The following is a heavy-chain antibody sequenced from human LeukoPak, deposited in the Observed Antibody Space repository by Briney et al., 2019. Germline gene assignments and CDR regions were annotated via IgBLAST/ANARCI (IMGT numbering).Heavy chain of an antibody. D-gene: IGHD4-17*01. CDR1: GGTFSSFT. J-gene: IGHJ4*02. Sequence: ASVKVSCKTSGGTFSSFTISWVRQAPGQGLEWMGWISAYNGNTNYAQKLQGRVTMTTDTSTSTAYMELRSLRSDDTAVYYCARGSYGETYYWGQGTLVTVSS. CDR2: ISAYNGNT. V-gene: IGHV1-18*01. CDR3: ARGSYGETYY.